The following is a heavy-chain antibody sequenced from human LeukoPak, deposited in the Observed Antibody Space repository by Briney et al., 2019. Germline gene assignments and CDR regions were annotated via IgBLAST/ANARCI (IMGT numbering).Heavy chain of an antibody. Sequence: GGSLRLSCAASGFTVSSNYMSWVRQAPGKGLEWVSVIYSGGSTYYADSVKGRFTISRDNSKNTLYLQMNSLRAEDTAVYYCARGYSSSWYRPSSFDYWGQGTLVTVSS. J-gene: IGHJ4*02. V-gene: IGHV3-53*01. D-gene: IGHD6-13*01. CDR2: IYSGGST. CDR3: ARGYSSSWYRPSSFDY. CDR1: GFTVSSNY.